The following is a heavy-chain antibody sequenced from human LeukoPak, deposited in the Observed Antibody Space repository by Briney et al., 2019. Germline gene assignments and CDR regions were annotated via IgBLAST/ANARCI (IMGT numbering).Heavy chain of an antibody. CDR3: ARDSGYSYGPRYYFDY. V-gene: IGHV4-38-2*02. Sequence: SETLSLTCTVSGYSISSGYYWGWIRQPPGKGLEWIGSIYHSGSTYYNPSLKSRVTISVDTSKNQFSLKLISVTAADTAVYYCARDSGYSYGPRYYFDYWGQGTLVTVSS. D-gene: IGHD5-18*01. J-gene: IGHJ4*02. CDR2: IYHSGST. CDR1: GYSISSGYY.